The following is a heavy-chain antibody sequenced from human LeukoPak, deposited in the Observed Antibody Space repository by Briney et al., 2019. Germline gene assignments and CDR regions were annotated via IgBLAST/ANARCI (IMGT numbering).Heavy chain of an antibody. CDR1: GYSISSGYY. D-gene: IGHD6-13*01. V-gene: IGHV4-38-2*02. CDR3: ARGLSSSWYYYYMDV. CDR2: IYHSGST. J-gene: IGHJ6*03. Sequence: SETLSLTCTVSGYSISSGYYWGWIRQPPGKGLEWIGSIYHSGSTYYNPSLKSRVTISVDTSKNQFSLKLSSVTAADTAVYYCARGLSSSWYYYYMDVWGKGTTVTVSS.